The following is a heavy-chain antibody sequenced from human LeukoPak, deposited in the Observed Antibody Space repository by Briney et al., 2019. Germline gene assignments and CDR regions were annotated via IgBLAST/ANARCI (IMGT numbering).Heavy chain of an antibody. CDR2: IIPIFGTA. CDR3: ARGLVGATKNYYYYGMDV. V-gene: IGHV1-69*13. D-gene: IGHD1-26*01. Sequence: ASVKVSCKASGGIFSSYAISWVRQAPGQGLEWMGGIIPIFGTANYAQKFQGRVTITADESTSTAYMELSSLRSEDTAVYYCARGLVGATKNYYYYGMDVWGQGTTVTVSS. J-gene: IGHJ6*02. CDR1: GGIFSSYA.